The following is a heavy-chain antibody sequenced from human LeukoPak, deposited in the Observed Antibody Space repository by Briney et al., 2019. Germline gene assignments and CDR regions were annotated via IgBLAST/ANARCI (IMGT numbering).Heavy chain of an antibody. J-gene: IGHJ5*02. CDR2: ISAYNGNT. D-gene: IGHD1-1*01. CDR1: GYTFTSYG. V-gene: IGHV1-18*04. CDR3: ARGGTPPEP. Sequence: EASVKVSCKASGYTFTSYGISWGRHAPRQGHEWMGWISAYNGNTNYAQTLHSRVTTTTDTSTSTAYMELRSPRSDGTAVYYCARGGTPPEPWGQGTLVTVSS.